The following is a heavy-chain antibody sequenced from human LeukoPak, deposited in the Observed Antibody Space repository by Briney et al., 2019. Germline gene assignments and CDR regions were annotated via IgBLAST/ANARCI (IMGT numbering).Heavy chain of an antibody. J-gene: IGHJ6*03. CDR2: ASAYNGNT. D-gene: IGHD3-10*01. CDR1: GYTFTNYG. V-gene: IGHV1-18*01. Sequence: ASVKVSCKASGYTFTNYGILWVRQAPGQGLEWMGWASAYNGNTNYAQKLQGRVTMTTDTSTSTAYMELRSLRSDDTAVYYCARASMVRGWGYMDVWGKGTTVTVSS. CDR3: ARASMVRGWGYMDV.